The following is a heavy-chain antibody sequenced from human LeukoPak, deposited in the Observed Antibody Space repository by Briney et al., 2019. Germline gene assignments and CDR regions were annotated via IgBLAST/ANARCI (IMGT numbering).Heavy chain of an antibody. CDR1: GGSFSGYY. J-gene: IGHJ5*02. V-gene: IGHV4-34*01. Sequence: SETLSLTCAVYGGSFSGYYWSWIRQPPGKGLEWIGEINHSGSTNYNPSLKSRVTISVDTSKNQFSLKLSSVTAADTAVYYCARARGPYYYGSGSYYKHNWFDPWGQGILVTVSS. D-gene: IGHD3-10*01. CDR2: INHSGST. CDR3: ARARGPYYYGSGSYYKHNWFDP.